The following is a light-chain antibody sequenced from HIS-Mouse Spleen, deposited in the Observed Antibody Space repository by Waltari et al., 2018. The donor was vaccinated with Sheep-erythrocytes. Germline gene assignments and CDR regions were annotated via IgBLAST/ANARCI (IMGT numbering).Light chain of an antibody. V-gene: IGKV1-6*01. Sequence: AIQTTQSPSSLSASVGDRATITCWASQGIRNDLGWYQQKPGKAPKLLIYGASSLQSGVPSRFSGSGSGTDFTLTISSLQPEDVATYYCLQDYNSPYTFGQGTKLEIK. CDR2: GAS. CDR1: QGIRND. J-gene: IGKJ2*01. CDR3: LQDYNSPYT.